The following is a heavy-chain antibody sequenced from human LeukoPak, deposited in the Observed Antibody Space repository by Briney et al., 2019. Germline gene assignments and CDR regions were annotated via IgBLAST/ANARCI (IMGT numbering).Heavy chain of an antibody. J-gene: IGHJ4*02. CDR1: GGSFSGYY. D-gene: IGHD2-8*01. Sequence: PSETLSLTCAVYGGSFSGYYWSWIRQPPGRGLEWIGEINHSGSTNYNPSLKSRVTISVDTSKNQFSLKLSSVTAADTAVYYCARAARYCTNGVCDGWLDYWGQGTLVTVSS. V-gene: IGHV4-34*01. CDR3: ARAARYCTNGVCDGWLDY. CDR2: INHSGST.